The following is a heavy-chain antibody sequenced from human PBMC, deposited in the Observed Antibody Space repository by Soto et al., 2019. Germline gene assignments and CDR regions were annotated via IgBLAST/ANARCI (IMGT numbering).Heavy chain of an antibody. CDR3: ARQIYDSDTGPNFQYYFDS. Sequence: PGESLKISCKGSGYSFAGYWITWVRQKPGKGLEWMGRIDPSDSQTYYSPSFRGHVTISAAKSITTVFLQWSSLRASDTAMYYCARQIYDSDTGPNFQYYFDSWGQGTPVTVSS. CDR2: IDPSDSQT. V-gene: IGHV5-10-1*01. J-gene: IGHJ4*02. D-gene: IGHD3-22*01. CDR1: GYSFAGYW.